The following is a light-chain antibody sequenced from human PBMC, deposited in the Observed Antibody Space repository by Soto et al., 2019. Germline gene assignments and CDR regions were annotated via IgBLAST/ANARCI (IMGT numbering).Light chain of an antibody. CDR2: AAS. Sequence: DIQMTQSPSSLSAFLGDRVTITCRASQGISDYLVWYQQKPGKVPKLLIYAASTLQSGVPPRFSGTGSGTDFTLTAGTLQPEDVATSYCQNYYNAHFSFGPGPKVDI. CDR1: QGISDY. J-gene: IGKJ3*01. V-gene: IGKV1-27*01. CDR3: QNYYNAHFS.